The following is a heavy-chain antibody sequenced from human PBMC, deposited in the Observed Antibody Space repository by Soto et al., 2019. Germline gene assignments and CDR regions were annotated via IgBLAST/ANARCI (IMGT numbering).Heavy chain of an antibody. CDR2: IYYSGST. CDR3: ARDGQWDPPFINYGMDV. V-gene: IGHV4-31*03. CDR1: GGSISSGGYY. D-gene: IGHD1-26*01. Sequence: QVQLQESGPGLVKPSQTLSLTCTVSGGSISSGGYYWSWIRQHPGKGLEWIGYIYYSGSTYYNPSLKSRVTISVDTSKNQFSLKLSSVTAADTAVYYCARDGQWDPPFINYGMDVWGQGTTVTVSS. J-gene: IGHJ6*02.